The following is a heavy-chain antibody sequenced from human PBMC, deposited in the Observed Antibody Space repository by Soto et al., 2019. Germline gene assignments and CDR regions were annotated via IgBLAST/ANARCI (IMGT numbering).Heavy chain of an antibody. CDR3: AGDLATESYFNY. D-gene: IGHD1-26*01. V-gene: IGHV3-48*02. J-gene: IGHJ4*01. CDR1: GFTFSSYI. Sequence: EVQLVESGGGLVQPGGSLRLSCAASGFTFSSYIMHWVRQAPGKGLEWFSYISSSSSTIYYADSVKGRFTISRDNAKTSRYPQMNSLRDEDTAVYYCAGDLATESYFNYWGHGTLVTVSS. CDR2: ISSSSSTI.